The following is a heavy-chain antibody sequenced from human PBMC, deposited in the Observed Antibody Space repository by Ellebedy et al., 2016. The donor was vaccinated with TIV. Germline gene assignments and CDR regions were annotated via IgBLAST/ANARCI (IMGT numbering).Heavy chain of an antibody. CDR2: ISPPSRYT. V-gene: IGHV1-46*01. J-gene: IGHJ3*01. D-gene: IGHD5/OR15-5a*01. CDR3: AQSSAFDV. CDR1: GYILTGYS. Sequence: AASVKVSCKALGYILTGYSIHWVRQTPEQGLEWMGMISPPSRYTAYAQKFLGRLTITTDTSPDTVNLELSSLASDDTAVYYCAQSSAFDVWGQGTKVTVS.